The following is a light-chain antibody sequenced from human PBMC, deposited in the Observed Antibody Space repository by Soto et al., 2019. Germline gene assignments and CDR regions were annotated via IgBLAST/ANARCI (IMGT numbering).Light chain of an antibody. V-gene: IGKV1-33*01. Sequence: IQLTQSPSSLSASVGETVTITCRASQDIDKSLNWYQHKPGKAPKLLVYAVSFLETGVPSRFSGRGSGTVFSLTINRLQSDDFATYYCQQHDGRPTMTFGQGTRLDSK. CDR2: AVS. J-gene: IGKJ5*01. CDR1: QDIDKS. CDR3: QQHDGRPTMT.